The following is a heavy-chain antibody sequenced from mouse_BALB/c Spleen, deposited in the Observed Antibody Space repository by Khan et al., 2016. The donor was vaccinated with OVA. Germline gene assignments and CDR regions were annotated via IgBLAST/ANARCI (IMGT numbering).Heavy chain of an antibody. J-gene: IGHJ3*01. CDR1: GYSITSEYT. CDR2: ISYSGNT. CDR3: ARKDYYDYDPFPY. D-gene: IGHD2-4*01. V-gene: IGHV3-2*02. Sequence: EVQLQESGPGLVKPSQSLSLTCTATGYSITSEYTWNWIRQFPGNKLEWMGFISYSGNTRYNPSLKSRISITRDTSKNQFFLQLNSVTSEDTATYCCARKDYYDYDPFPYWGQGTLVTVSA.